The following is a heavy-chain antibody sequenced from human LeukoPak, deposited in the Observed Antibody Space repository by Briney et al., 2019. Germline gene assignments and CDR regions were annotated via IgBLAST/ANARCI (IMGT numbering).Heavy chain of an antibody. D-gene: IGHD6-13*01. CDR3: ARVLVGRDSIAAAGTKYNWFDP. CDR1: GFTFRAYW. CDR2: IRQDGSDK. J-gene: IGHJ5*02. Sequence: GGSLRLSCGASGFTFRAYWMTWVRQAPGRGLEWVANIRQDGSDKYFVDSVKGRFTISRDNAKNSLFLQMNSLRAEDTAVYYCARVLVGRDSIAAAGTKYNWFDPWGQGTLVTVSS. V-gene: IGHV3-7*03.